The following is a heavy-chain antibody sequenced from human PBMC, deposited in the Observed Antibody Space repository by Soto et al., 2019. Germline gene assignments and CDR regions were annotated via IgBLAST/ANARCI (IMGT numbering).Heavy chain of an antibody. J-gene: IGHJ4*02. CDR1: GYTFTSYG. CDR3: ARVYYYDSSGDTVDY. CDR2: ISAYNGNT. Sequence: GASVKVSCKASGYTFTSYGISWVRQAPGQGLEWMGWISAYNGNTNYAQKLQGRVTMTTDTSTSTAYMELRSLRSDDTAVYYCARVYYYDSSGDTVDYWGQGTLVTVS. D-gene: IGHD3-22*01. V-gene: IGHV1-18*01.